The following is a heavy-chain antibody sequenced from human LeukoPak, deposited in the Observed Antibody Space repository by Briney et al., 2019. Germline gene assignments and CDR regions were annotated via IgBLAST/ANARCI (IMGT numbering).Heavy chain of an antibody. V-gene: IGHV3-53*01. Sequence: PGGSLRLSCAASGFTFSSNYMSWVRQAPGKGLEWVSVIYSGGSTYYADSVKGRFTISRDNSKNTLYLQMNSLRAEDTAVYYCARERGYDILTGKKGYYFDYWGQGTLVTVSS. CDR2: IYSGGST. CDR3: ARERGYDILTGKKGYYFDY. D-gene: IGHD3-9*01. CDR1: GFTFSSNY. J-gene: IGHJ4*02.